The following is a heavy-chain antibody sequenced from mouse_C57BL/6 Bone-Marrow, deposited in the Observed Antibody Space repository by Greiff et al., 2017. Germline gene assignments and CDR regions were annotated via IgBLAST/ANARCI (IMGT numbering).Heavy chain of an antibody. Sequence: QVQLQQSGAELVQPGASVKMSCTASGYTFTSYWITWVKQRPGQGLEWIGDIYPGSGSTNYNEKFKSKATLTVDTSSSTAYMQLSSLTSEDSAVYYCAKGGMDYWGQGTSVTVSS. J-gene: IGHJ4*01. V-gene: IGHV1-55*01. CDR3: AKGGMDY. CDR2: IYPGSGST. CDR1: GYTFTSYW.